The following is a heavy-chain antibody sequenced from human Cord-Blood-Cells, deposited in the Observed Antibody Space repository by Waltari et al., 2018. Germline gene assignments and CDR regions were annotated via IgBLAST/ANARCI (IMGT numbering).Heavy chain of an antibody. CDR2: INPNSGGT. CDR1: GYTFTGYY. CDR3: ARLGTTPRMRITGVSAFDI. Sequence: QVQLVKSGAEVKKPGASVKVSCKASGYTFTGYYMHWVRQASGPGLEWMGWINPNSGGTNYAQKFQGMVTIIRDTSISTAYMELSRLRSDSTAVYYCARLGTTPRMRITGVSAFDIWGQGTMATVSS. V-gene: IGHV1-2*02. J-gene: IGHJ3*02. D-gene: IGHD7-27*01.